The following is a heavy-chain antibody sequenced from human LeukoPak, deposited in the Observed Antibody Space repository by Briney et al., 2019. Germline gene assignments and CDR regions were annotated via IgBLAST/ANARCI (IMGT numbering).Heavy chain of an antibody. J-gene: IGHJ4*02. CDR1: GFTFSGYA. CDR2: ISGNGVST. Sequence: GGSLRLSCAAFGFTFSGYAMSWVRQAPGTGLQWVSTISGNGVSTYYADSVKGRFTFSRDNSKSTLFLQMNSLRVEDTAVYFCAKDPSSSGSSQWGQGTLVTVSS. V-gene: IGHV3-23*01. CDR3: AKDPSSSGSSQ. D-gene: IGHD1-26*01.